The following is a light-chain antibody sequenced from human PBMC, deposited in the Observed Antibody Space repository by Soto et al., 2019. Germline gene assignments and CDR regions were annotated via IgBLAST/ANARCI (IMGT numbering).Light chain of an antibody. J-gene: IGKJ1*01. CDR3: QQYNTWPIT. V-gene: IGKV3-15*01. Sequence: IVMTHSPATLSVSPCERVTLSCRVSQSVDSNFAWYQQRPGQAPRLLIYGASTRATDVPARFSASGSGTDFTLTISSLQSEDFVVYYCQQYNTWPITFGQGTKVDIK. CDR2: GAS. CDR1: QSVDSN.